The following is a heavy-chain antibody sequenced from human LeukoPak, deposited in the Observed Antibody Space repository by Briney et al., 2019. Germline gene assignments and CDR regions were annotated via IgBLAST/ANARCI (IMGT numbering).Heavy chain of an antibody. CDR2: IKQDGSEK. V-gene: IGHV3-7*01. CDR3: AIGRVDYYDSSGYYYVDYFDY. CDR1: GFTFSSYW. Sequence: PAGSLRLSCAASGFTFSSYWMSWVRQAPGKGLEWVANIKQDGSEKYYVDSVKGRFTISRDNAKNSLYLQMNSLRAEDTAVYYCAIGRVDYYDSSGYYYVDYFDYWGQGTLVTVSS. J-gene: IGHJ4*02. D-gene: IGHD3-22*01.